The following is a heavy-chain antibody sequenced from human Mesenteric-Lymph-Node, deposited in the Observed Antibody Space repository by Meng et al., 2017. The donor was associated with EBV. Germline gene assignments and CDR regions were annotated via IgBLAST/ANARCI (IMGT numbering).Heavy chain of an antibody. CDR1: LHFTHYG. V-gene: IGHV1-18*01. D-gene: IGHD1-26*01. J-gene: IGHJ4*02. CDR3: ARDIVGASDFDY. CDR2: ISAYNGNT. Sequence: VQCCAGGEEAGGSVECLVRAFWLHFTHYGIRGGRTGPGKGVEWDGLISAYNGNTNYAQKLQGRVTMTTDTSTSTAYMELRSLRSDDTAVYYCARDIVGASDFDYWGQGTLVTVSS.